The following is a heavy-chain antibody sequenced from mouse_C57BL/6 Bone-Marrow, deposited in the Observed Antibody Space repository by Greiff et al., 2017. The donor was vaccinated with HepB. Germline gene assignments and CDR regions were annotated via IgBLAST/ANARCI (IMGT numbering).Heavy chain of an antibody. J-gene: IGHJ4*01. Sequence: EVQLQESGGGLVKPGGSLKLSCAASGFTFSDYGMHWVRQAPEKGLEWVAYISSGSSTIYYADTVKGRFTISRDNAKNTLFLQMTSLRSEDTAMYYCARRDYGSRDYAMDYWGQGTSVTVSS. CDR1: GFTFSDYG. D-gene: IGHD1-1*01. CDR2: ISSGSSTI. V-gene: IGHV5-17*01. CDR3: ARRDYGSRDYAMDY.